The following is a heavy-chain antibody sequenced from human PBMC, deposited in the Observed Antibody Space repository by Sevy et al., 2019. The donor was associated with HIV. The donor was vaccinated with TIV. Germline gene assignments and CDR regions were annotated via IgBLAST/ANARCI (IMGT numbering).Heavy chain of an antibody. V-gene: IGHV4-39*01. CDR2: IYYSGST. CDR1: GGSISSSSYY. D-gene: IGHD3-22*01. Sequence: SETLSLTCTVSGGSISSSSYYWGWIRQPPGKGLEWIGNIYYSGSTYYNPSLKSRVTISVDTSKNQFSLKLSSVTAADTAVYYCARATYYYDSSGYPLDWYFDLWGRCTLVTVSS. CDR3: ARATYYYDSSGYPLDWYFDL. J-gene: IGHJ2*01.